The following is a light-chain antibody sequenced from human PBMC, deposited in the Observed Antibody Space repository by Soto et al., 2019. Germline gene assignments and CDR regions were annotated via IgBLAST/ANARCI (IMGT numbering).Light chain of an antibody. Sequence: DIQMTQSPSSVSASVGDRVTITCRATQGIGSWLAWYQQKPGKAPNLLIYDASSLNSGVPSRFSGSGSGTDFSHTISSLQPEDFATYYCQQANSFPPSFGGGTKVEI. CDR2: DAS. V-gene: IGKV1-12*01. CDR1: QGIGSW. J-gene: IGKJ4*01. CDR3: QQANSFPPS.